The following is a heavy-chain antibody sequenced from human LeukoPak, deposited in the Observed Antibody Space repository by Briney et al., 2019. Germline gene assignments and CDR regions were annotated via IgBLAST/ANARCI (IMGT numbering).Heavy chain of an antibody. D-gene: IGHD3-10*01. CDR3: AREGPPGITMVRGVIDDYYYYGMDV. Sequence: GASVKVSCKASGYTFTGYYMHWVRQAPGQGLEWMGWINPNSGGTNYAQKFQGRVTMTRDTSISTAYMELSRLRSDDTAVYYCAREGPPGITMVRGVIDDYYYYGMDVWGQGTTVTVSS. J-gene: IGHJ6*02. CDR2: INPNSGGT. CDR1: GYTFTGYY. V-gene: IGHV1-2*02.